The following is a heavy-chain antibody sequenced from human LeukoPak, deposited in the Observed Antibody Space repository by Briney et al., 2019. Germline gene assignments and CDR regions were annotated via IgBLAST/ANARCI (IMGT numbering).Heavy chain of an antibody. CDR3: VGEFYGDSLYYFDY. CDR2: ARYDGSNK. J-gene: IGHJ4*02. Sequence: GGSLRLSCAASGFIFSIYGMHWVRQAPGKGLEWVAFARYDGSNKYYADSVRGRFTISRDNPKNTLYLQMDSLRAEDTAVYYCVGEFYGDSLYYFDYWGLGTLVTVSS. D-gene: IGHD4-17*01. CDR1: GFIFSIYG. V-gene: IGHV3-30*02.